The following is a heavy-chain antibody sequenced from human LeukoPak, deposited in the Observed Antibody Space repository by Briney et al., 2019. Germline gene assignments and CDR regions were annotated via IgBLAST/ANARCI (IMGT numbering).Heavy chain of an antibody. Sequence: AVKVSCKASGGTFCSYAISWVRQAPGQGLEWMGGIIPIFGTANYAQKFQGTVTITADKSTSTAYMELSRLRSEDTAVYFCARGDILPGYRYYFDYWGQGTLVTVSS. CDR2: IIPIFGTA. D-gene: IGHD3-9*01. J-gene: IGHJ4*02. V-gene: IGHV1-69*06. CDR1: GGTFCSYA. CDR3: ARGDILPGYRYYFDY.